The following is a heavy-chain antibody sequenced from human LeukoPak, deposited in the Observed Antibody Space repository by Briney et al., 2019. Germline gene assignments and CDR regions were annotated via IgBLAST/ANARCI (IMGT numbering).Heavy chain of an antibody. CDR2: IIPILGIS. D-gene: IGHD3-22*01. CDR3: VRDHYYDSSGYFDN. V-gene: IGHV1-69*04. Sequence: SVNVSCKSSGCTFSSYVISWVRQARGRGLEWVGRIIPILGISNYAQKFHGRVTITADKSTSTASMELSSLRSREGAVYFFVRDHYYDSSGYFDNWGQGTLVTVSS. J-gene: IGHJ4*02. CDR1: GCTFSSYV.